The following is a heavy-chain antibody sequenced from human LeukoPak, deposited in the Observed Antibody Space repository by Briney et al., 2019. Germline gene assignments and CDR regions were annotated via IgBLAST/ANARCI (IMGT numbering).Heavy chain of an antibody. J-gene: IGHJ4*02. Sequence: ASVKVSCKPSGYTFTSYYMHWVRQAPGQGLEWMGVINPSGGSTSYAQKFQGRVTMTRDTSTSTVYMELSSLRSEDTAVYYCARDSTAQAFDYWGQGTLVTVSS. CDR3: ARDSTAQAFDY. V-gene: IGHV1-46*01. D-gene: IGHD5-18*01. CDR2: INPSGGST. CDR1: GYTFTSYY.